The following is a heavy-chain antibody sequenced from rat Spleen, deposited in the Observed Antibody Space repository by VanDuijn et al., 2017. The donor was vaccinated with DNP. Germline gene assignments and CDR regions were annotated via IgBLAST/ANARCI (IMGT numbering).Heavy chain of an antibody. CDR2: INMGSGGT. CDR1: GYTFTTYY. J-gene: IGHJ1*01. CDR3: ARRRLPYWYFDF. Sequence: QVQLQQSGAGVAKPGSSVKISCKASGYTFTTYYIGWIKQTTGQGLDYIGYINMGSGGTNYNEKFKGKAKLTVDTSSSTAFMQLSSLTPDDSAVYYCARRRLPYWYFDFWGPGTMVTVSS. V-gene: IGHV1-43*01. D-gene: IGHD1-4*01.